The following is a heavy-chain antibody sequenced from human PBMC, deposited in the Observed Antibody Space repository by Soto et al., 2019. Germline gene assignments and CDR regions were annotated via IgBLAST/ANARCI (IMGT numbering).Heavy chain of an antibody. J-gene: IGHJ4*02. CDR3: AKDVIAVAGIRPNFDY. D-gene: IGHD6-19*01. CDR2: ISGSGGST. Sequence: GGSLTLSCAASGFTFSSYAMSWVRQAPGKGLEWVSAISGSGGSTYYVDSVKGRFTISRDNSKNTLYLQMNSLRAEDTAVYYCAKDVIAVAGIRPNFDYWGQGTLVTVSS. CDR1: GFTFSSYA. V-gene: IGHV3-23*01.